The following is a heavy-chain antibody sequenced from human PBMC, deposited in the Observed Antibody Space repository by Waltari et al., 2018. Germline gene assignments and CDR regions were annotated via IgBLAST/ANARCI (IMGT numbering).Heavy chain of an antibody. CDR3: ARGSGVDY. CDR2: ISDGGGII. D-gene: IGHD7-27*01. J-gene: IGHJ4*02. CDR1: GSTFSTYV. V-gene: IGHV3-23*01. Sequence: EVQLLEAGGGLVQPGGSLRLSCSAPGSTFSTYVRNWVRQAPGKGLEWVSSISDGGGIINYADSVKGRFTISRDNSKNTVYLQMKSLRAEDTAVYYCARGSGVDYWGQGTLVTISS.